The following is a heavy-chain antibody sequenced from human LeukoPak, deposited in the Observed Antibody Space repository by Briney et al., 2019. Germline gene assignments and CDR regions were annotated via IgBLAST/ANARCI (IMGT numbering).Heavy chain of an antibody. CDR3: ARRRKLEGFDY. V-gene: IGHV4-39*01. D-gene: IGHD1-1*01. CDR1: GGSISSSSYY. CDR2: IYYSGST. J-gene: IGHJ4*02. Sequence: PSETLSLTCTVSGGSISSSSYYWGWIRQPPGKGLEWIGSIYYSGSTYYNPSLKSRVTISVDTSKTQFSLKVRSVTAPDRVVYFCARRRKLEGFDYWGQGTVVSVSS.